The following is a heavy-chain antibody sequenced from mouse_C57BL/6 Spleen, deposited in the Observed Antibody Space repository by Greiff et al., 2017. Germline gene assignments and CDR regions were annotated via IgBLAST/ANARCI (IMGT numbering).Heavy chain of an antibody. J-gene: IGHJ4*01. CDR3: ARTTVVATDYAMDY. Sequence: EVQLVESGGGLVQPGGSLKLSCAASGFTFSDYGMHWVRQAPEKGLEWVAYISSGSSTIYYADTVKGRFTISRDNAKNTLFLQMTSLRSEDTAMYYGARTTVVATDYAMDYWGQGTSVTVSS. CDR1: GFTFSDYG. CDR2: ISSGSSTI. D-gene: IGHD1-1*01. V-gene: IGHV5-17*01.